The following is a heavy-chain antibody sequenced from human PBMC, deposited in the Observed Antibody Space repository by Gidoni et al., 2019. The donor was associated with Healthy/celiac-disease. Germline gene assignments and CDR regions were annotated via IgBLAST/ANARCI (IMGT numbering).Heavy chain of an antibody. D-gene: IGHD6-19*01. CDR1: GGSISSSSYY. CDR2: IYYSGST. Sequence: QLQLQESGPGLVKPSETLSLTCTVSGGSISSSSYYWGWIRQPPGKGLEWIGSIYYSGSTYYNPSLKSRVTISVDTSKNQFSLKLSSVTAADTAVYYCARNWHSSGWGVWFDPWGQGTLVTVSS. J-gene: IGHJ5*02. CDR3: ARNWHSSGWGVWFDP. V-gene: IGHV4-39*01.